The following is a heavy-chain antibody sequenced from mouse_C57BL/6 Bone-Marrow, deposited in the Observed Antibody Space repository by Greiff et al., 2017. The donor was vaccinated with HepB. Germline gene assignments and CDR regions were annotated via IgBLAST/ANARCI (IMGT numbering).Heavy chain of an antibody. J-gene: IGHJ1*03. CDR2: ISYDGSN. D-gene: IGHD1-1*01. Sequence: EVQLQESGPGLVKPSQSLSLTCSVTGYSITSGYYWNWIRQFPGNKLEWMGYISYDGSNNYNPSLKNRISITRDTSKNQFFLKLNSVTTEDTATYYCARAPSITTVLDVWGTGTTVTVSS. CDR3: ARAPSITTVLDV. CDR1: GYSITSGYY. V-gene: IGHV3-6*01.